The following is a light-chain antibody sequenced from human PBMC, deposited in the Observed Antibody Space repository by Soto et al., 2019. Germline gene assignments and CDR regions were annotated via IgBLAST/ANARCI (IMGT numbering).Light chain of an antibody. Sequence: QSVLTQPASVSGSPGQSITISCTGTSSDVGGYNYVSWYQQHPGKAPKLMIYEVTKRPSGVPDRFSGSKSGNTASLTVSGLQAEDEADYYCTSYAGSNNFGIFGTGTKVTV. CDR1: SSDVGGYNY. CDR2: EVT. J-gene: IGLJ1*01. CDR3: TSYAGSNNFGI. V-gene: IGLV2-8*01.